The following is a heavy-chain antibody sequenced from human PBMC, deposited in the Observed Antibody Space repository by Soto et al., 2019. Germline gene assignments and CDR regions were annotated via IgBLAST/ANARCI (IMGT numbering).Heavy chain of an antibody. D-gene: IGHD6-6*01. V-gene: IGHV5-51*01. Sequence: GESLKISCKGSGYSFTSYWIGWVRQMPGKGLEWMGIIYPGDSDTRYSPSFQGQVTISADKSISTAYLQWSSLKASDTAMYYCARSPGRFLAARTPFDYWGQGTLVTVSS. CDR1: GYSFTSYW. J-gene: IGHJ4*02. CDR2: IYPGDSDT. CDR3: ARSPGRFLAARTPFDY.